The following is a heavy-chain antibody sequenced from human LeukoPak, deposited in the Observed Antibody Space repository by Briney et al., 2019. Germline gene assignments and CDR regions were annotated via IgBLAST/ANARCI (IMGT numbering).Heavy chain of an antibody. J-gene: IGHJ5*02. CDR2: IYYSGST. Sequence: PSETLSLTCTVSGGSISSSSYYWGWIRQPPGKGLEWIGSIYYSGSTYYNPSLKSRVTISVDTSKNQFSLKLSSVTAADTAVYYCARPYSSYDFSWFDPWGQGTLVTVSS. V-gene: IGHV4-39*01. CDR1: GGSISSSSYY. CDR3: ARPYSSYDFSWFDP. D-gene: IGHD3-3*01.